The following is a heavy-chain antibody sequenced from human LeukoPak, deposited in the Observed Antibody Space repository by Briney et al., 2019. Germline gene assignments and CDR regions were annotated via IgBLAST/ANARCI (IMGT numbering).Heavy chain of an antibody. CDR3: ARDRIQLWPTNYYYYYMDV. V-gene: IGHV3-7*01. J-gene: IGHJ6*03. CDR1: GFTFSSYW. D-gene: IGHD5-18*01. CDR2: IKQDGSEK. Sequence: PGGSLRLSCAASGFTFSSYWMSWVRQAPGKGLEWVANIKQDGSEKYYVDSVKGRFTISRDNAKNSLYLQMNSLRAEDTAVYYCARDRIQLWPTNYYYYYMDVWGKGTTVTVSS.